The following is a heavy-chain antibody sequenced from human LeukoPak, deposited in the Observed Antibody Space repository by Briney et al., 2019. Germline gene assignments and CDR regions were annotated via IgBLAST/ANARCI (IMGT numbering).Heavy chain of an antibody. Sequence: SETLSLTCAVSGGSISSGGYSWSWIRQPPGKGLEWIGYIYHSGSTYYNPSLKSRVTISVDRSKNQFSLKLSSVTAADTAVYYCARGAMARRGEWFDPWGQGTLVTVSS. V-gene: IGHV4-30-2*01. CDR3: ARGAMARRGEWFDP. CDR2: IYHSGST. CDR1: GGSISSGGYS. D-gene: IGHD2-2*01. J-gene: IGHJ5*02.